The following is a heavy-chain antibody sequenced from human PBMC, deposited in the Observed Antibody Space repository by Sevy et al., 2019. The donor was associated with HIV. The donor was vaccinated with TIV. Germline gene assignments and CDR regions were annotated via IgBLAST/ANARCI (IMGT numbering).Heavy chain of an antibody. V-gene: IGHV4-4*07. CDR2: IYTSGST. J-gene: IGHJ5*02. CDR1: GGSISSYY. Sequence: SETLYLTCTVSGGSISSYYWSWIRQPAGKGLEWIGRIYTSGSTNYNPSLKSRVTMSVDTSKNQFSLKLSSVTAADTAVYYCAREVSEVPAAIGWFDPWGQGTLVTVSS. D-gene: IGHD2-2*02. CDR3: AREVSEVPAAIGWFDP.